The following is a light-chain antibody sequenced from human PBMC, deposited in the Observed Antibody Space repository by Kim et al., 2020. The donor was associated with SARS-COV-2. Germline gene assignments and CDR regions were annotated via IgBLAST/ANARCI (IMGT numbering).Light chain of an antibody. J-gene: IGKJ1*01. CDR2: GAP. Sequence: SPGERATLACRASQTVYKDLAWYQQKPGQSPRLLFFGAPTRATGIPARFSGSGSGTEFTLTITSLQSEDFALYYCQQYYNWPWTFGQGTKVDIK. V-gene: IGKV3-15*01. CDR3: QQYYNWPWT. CDR1: QTVYKD.